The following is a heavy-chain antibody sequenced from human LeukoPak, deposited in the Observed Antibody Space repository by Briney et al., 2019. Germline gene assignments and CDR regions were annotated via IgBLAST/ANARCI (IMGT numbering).Heavy chain of an antibody. Sequence: SETLSLTCTVSGGSISSSSYYWGWIRQPPGKGLEWIGSIYYSGSTYYNPSLKSRVTIPVHTSKNQFSLKLSSVTAADTAVYYCARAVFSYCSGGSCPYFDYWGQGTLVTVSS. J-gene: IGHJ4*02. D-gene: IGHD2-15*01. V-gene: IGHV4-39*07. CDR3: ARAVFSYCSGGSCPYFDY. CDR1: GGSISSSSYY. CDR2: IYYSGST.